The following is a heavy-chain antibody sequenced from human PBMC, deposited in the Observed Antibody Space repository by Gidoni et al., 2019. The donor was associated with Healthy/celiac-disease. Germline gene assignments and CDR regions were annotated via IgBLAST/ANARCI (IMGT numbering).Heavy chain of an antibody. CDR3: ASPGVQYCSGGSCYFY. J-gene: IGHJ4*02. Sequence: QLQLQESCPGLVKPSETLSLTCTVSGGSISSSSYYWGWIRQPPGKGLEWIGSIYYSGSTYYNPSLKSRVTISVDTSKNQFSLKLSSVTAADTAVYYCASPGVQYCSGGSCYFYWGQGTLVTVSS. D-gene: IGHD2-15*01. V-gene: IGHV4-39*01. CDR2: IYYSGST. CDR1: GGSISSSSYY.